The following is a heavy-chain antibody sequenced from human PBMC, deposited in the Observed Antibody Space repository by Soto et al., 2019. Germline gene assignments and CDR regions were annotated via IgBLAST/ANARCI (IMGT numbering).Heavy chain of an antibody. J-gene: IGHJ3*02. CDR1: GFTFSSYS. CDR3: ARDRDVNIVANDAFDI. V-gene: IGHV3-21*01. Sequence: PGGSLRLSCAASGFTFSSYSMNWVRQAPGKGLEWVSSISSSSYIYYADSVKGRFTISRDNAKNSLYLQMNSLRAEDTAVYYCARDRDVNIVANDAFDIWGQGTMVTVSS. D-gene: IGHD5-12*01. CDR2: ISSSSYI.